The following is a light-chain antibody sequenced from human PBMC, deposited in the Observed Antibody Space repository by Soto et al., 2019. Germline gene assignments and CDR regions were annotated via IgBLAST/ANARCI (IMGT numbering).Light chain of an antibody. Sequence: QSALTQPASVSGSPGQSITISCTGTSSDVGGYNYVSWYQQHPGKAPKLMIYEVSNRPSGVSNRFSGSKSGNTASLPISGLQADDEADYYCSSYTGSSTLVFGGGTKLTVL. CDR1: SSDVGGYNY. CDR3: SSYTGSSTLV. J-gene: IGLJ3*02. CDR2: EVS. V-gene: IGLV2-14*01.